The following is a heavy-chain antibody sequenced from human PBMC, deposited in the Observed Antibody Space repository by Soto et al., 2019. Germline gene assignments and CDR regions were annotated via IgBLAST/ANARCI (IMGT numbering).Heavy chain of an antibody. D-gene: IGHD4-17*01. CDR1: GVTFNEAG. Sequence: GGALRLSCAASGVTFNEAGMSWVRHAPGKGLEWLGRIKSKTDGGTTDYAAPVTGRFTISRDDSTISLYLQMNRLKIEDPAVYYCTTGRISDYGGGVEYWGQGALVTVSS. CDR3: TTGRISDYGGGVEY. V-gene: IGHV3-15*01. CDR2: IKSKTDGGTT. J-gene: IGHJ4*02.